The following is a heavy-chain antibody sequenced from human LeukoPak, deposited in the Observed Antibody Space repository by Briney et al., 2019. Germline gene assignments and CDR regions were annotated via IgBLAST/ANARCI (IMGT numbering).Heavy chain of an antibody. D-gene: IGHD2/OR15-2a*01. J-gene: IGHJ4*02. CDR1: GFTYNDYW. CDR2: TSADGIFS. Sequence: PGGSLRLSCAASGFTYNDYWIHWVRQAPGKGLVWASRTSADGIFSGYADFVKGRFSISRDNDNNTLYLQMNSLRAEDTAVYYCARDNRFFGHLVDYWGQGALVTVSS. CDR3: ARDNRFFGHLVDY. V-gene: IGHV3-74*01.